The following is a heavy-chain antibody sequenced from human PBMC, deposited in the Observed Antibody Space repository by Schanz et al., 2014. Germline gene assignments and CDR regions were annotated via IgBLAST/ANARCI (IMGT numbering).Heavy chain of an antibody. J-gene: IGHJ3*02. V-gene: IGHV3-30*03. CDR1: GFTFSNFG. CDR2: ISSDGTNK. D-gene: IGHD6-6*01. CDR3: ARLATSQSRLGDAVDI. Sequence: QVQLVESGGGVVQPGRSLRLSCAASGFTFSNFGLHWVRQAPGKGLNWVAVISSDGTNKYYADSVQGRFTLSKDFSKETLFLQLTSLRPEDTAVYYCARLATSQSRLGDAVDIWGQGTMVTVSS.